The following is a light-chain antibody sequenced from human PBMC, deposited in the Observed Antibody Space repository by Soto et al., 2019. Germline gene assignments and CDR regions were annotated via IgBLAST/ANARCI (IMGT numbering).Light chain of an antibody. J-gene: IGLJ1*01. V-gene: IGLV2-23*01. Sequence: QSVLTQPASVSGSPGQSITISCTGTSSDVGSYNLVSWYQQDPGKAPKLMIYEGNKRPSGVSNRFSGSKSGNTASLTISGLQAEDEADYYCCSYTGSSTYYVFGTGTQLTVL. CDR1: SSDVGSYNL. CDR2: EGN. CDR3: CSYTGSSTYYV.